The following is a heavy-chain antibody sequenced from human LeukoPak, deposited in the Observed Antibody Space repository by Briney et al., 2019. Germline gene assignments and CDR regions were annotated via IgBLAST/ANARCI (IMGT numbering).Heavy chain of an antibody. V-gene: IGHV4-61*02. J-gene: IGHJ4*02. CDR3: ARVGSDYLSFDY. CDR2: IYTSGGT. Sequence: KPSETLSLTCTVSGGSINSGSQYWSWIRQPAGKGLEWIGRIYTSGGTNYNPSLKSRVTISVDTSKNQFSLKLSSVTAADTAVYYCARVGSDYLSFDYWGQGTLVTVSS. D-gene: IGHD4-17*01. CDR1: GGSINSGSQY.